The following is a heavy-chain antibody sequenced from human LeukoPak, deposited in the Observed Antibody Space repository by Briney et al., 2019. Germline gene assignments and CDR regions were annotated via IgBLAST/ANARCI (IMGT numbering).Heavy chain of an antibody. CDR1: GGSISGYY. D-gene: IGHD3-22*01. CDR2: IYDSGST. CDR3: ARGREDYYDSSGYECWFDP. Sequence: SETLSLTCTVSGGSISGYYWTWIRQSPGKGLEWIGYIYDSGSTNYNPSLKSRVTISVDTSKNQFSLKLSSVTAADTAVYYCARGREDYYDSSGYECWFDPWGQGTLVTVSS. J-gene: IGHJ5*02. V-gene: IGHV4-59*01.